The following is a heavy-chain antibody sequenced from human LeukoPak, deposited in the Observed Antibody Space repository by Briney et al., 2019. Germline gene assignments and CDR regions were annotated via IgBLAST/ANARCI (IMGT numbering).Heavy chain of an antibody. CDR1: GFTFSDYY. CDR2: ISSSGSTI. Sequence: GGSLRLSCAASGFTFSDYYMSWIRQAPGEGLEWVSYISSSGSTIYYADSVKGRFTISRDNAKNSLYLQMSSLRAEDTAVYYCATFCSTTSCYTFDQWGQGTLVTVSS. CDR3: ATFCSTTSCYTFDQ. V-gene: IGHV3-11*01. D-gene: IGHD2-2*02. J-gene: IGHJ4*02.